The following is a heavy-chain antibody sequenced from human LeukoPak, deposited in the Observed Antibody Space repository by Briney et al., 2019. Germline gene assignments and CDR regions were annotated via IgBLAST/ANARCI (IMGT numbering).Heavy chain of an antibody. D-gene: IGHD6-13*01. V-gene: IGHV3-23*01. CDR3: AKSHSSSWYNDAFDI. CDR2: ISGTGSNT. CDR1: GFTFSSYA. Sequence: GGSLRLSCTAIGFTFSSYAMNWVRQAPGKGLEWVSAISGTGSNTYYADSVKGRFTISRDNSKNTLCLQMNSLRADDTAVYYCAKSHSSSWYNDAFDIWGQGTMVTVSS. J-gene: IGHJ3*02.